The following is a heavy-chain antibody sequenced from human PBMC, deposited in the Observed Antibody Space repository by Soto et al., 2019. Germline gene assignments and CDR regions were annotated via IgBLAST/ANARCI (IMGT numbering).Heavy chain of an antibody. V-gene: IGHV3-64*01. J-gene: IGHJ6*02. CDR2: ISNNGDTT. CDR1: GFTFSSYA. Sequence: EVPLVESGGGLVQPGGSLRLSCAASGFTFSSYAMHWVRQAPGKGLEYVSAISNNGDTTYYANSVKGRFAISRDNSKNTLYLQMGSLTAEDRAVYYCVRGPGVSAAEHYFYGMDVWGQGTTVTVSS. CDR3: VRGPGVSAAEHYFYGMDV. D-gene: IGHD6-25*01.